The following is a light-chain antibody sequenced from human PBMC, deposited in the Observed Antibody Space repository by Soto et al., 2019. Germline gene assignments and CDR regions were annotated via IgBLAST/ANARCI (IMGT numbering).Light chain of an antibody. CDR2: KVS. Sequence: DVVMTQSPLSLPVTLGQPASISCRSSHSLVYSDGLAYLNWFQQRPGQSPRRLIYKVSYRDSGVPDRFSGSGSGTDFTLRISRVEAEDVGVYYCMQGTRWPPYTFGQGNKLEIK. V-gene: IGKV2-30*01. CDR1: HSLVYSDGLAY. CDR3: MQGTRWPPYT. J-gene: IGKJ2*01.